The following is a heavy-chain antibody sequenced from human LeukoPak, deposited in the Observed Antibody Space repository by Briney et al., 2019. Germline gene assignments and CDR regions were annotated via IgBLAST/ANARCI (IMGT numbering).Heavy chain of an antibody. Sequence: GESLKISFKGSGYTFTSYWIGWVRQMPGKGLEWMGIFYPVDSDNRYSASFQGQVTISADKSISTAYLQWSSLKASDTAMYYCARQIPKPTMVKRGSYYYMEFWGKGTTVTVSS. CDR3: ARQIPKPTMVKRGSYYYMEF. D-gene: IGHD4-23*01. CDR2: FYPVDSDN. V-gene: IGHV5-51*01. CDR1: GYTFTSYW. J-gene: IGHJ6*03.